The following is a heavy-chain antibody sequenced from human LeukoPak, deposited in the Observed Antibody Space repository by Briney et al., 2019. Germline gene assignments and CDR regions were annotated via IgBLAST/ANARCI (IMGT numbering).Heavy chain of an antibody. J-gene: IGHJ4*02. D-gene: IGHD3-22*01. CDR2: IYYSGST. Sequence: KPSETLSLTCTVSGGSIGTSNFYWGWIRQPPGKGLEWIGNIYYSGSTYYNPSLKSRVTISVDTSKNQFSLKLSSVTAADTAVYYCATYYDSSGYMDSDYWGQGTLVTVSS. V-gene: IGHV4-39*01. CDR1: GGSIGTSNFY. CDR3: ATYYDSSGYMDSDY.